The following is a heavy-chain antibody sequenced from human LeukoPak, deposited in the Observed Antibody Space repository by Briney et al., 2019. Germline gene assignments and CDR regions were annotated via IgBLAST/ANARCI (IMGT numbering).Heavy chain of an antibody. CDR2: ISGSGGST. CDR1: VFTLSSYA. V-gene: IGHV3-23*01. CDR3: AKDPSGWYNY. J-gene: IGHJ4*02. D-gene: IGHD6-19*01. Sequence: GGSLRLSCAASVFTLSSYAMSWVRQAPGKGLEWVSAISGSGGSTYYADSVKGRFTISRDNSKNTLYLQMNSLRAEDTAVYYCAKDPSGWYNYWGQGTLVTVSS.